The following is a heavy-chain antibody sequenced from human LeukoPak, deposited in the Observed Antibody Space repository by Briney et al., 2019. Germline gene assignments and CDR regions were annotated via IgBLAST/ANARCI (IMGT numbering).Heavy chain of an antibody. D-gene: IGHD2-15*01. Sequence: LGESLKISCKGTGYSFTSYWIGWVRQMPGKGLEWMGIIYPGDSDTRYSPSSQGQVTISADKSISTAYLQWSSLKASDTAMYYCARGDCSGGSCYREGLYYFDYWGQGTLVTVSS. CDR2: IYPGDSDT. CDR1: GYSFTSYW. CDR3: ARGDCSGGSCYREGLYYFDY. J-gene: IGHJ4*02. V-gene: IGHV5-51*01.